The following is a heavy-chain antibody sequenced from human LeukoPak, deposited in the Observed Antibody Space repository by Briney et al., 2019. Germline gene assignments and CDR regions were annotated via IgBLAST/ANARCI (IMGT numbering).Heavy chain of an antibody. V-gene: IGHV3-9*01. CDR1: GFTFYDYA. CDR3: AKDPFLTRTIRGAFDI. CDR2: ISWNSGSI. J-gene: IGHJ3*02. Sequence: PGGCLRLSCAASGFTFYDYAMHWVRHAPGKGLEWVSGISWNSGSIGYADSVKGRFTISRDNAKNSLYLQMNSLRAEDTALYYCAKDPFLTRTIRGAFDIWGQGTMVTVSS. D-gene: IGHD3-3*01.